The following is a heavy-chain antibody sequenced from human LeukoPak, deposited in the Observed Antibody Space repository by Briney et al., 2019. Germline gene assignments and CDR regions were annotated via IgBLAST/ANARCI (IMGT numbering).Heavy chain of an antibody. V-gene: IGHV3-11*04. CDR1: GFTFSDYY. J-gene: IGHJ4*02. CDR2: ISSSGSTI. Sequence: GGSLRLSYAASGFTFSDYYMSWIRQAPGKGLEWVSYISSSGSTIYYADSVKGRFTISGDNAKNSLYLQMNSLRVEDTAVYYCARRPSSSSWPGWGQGTLVTVSS. CDR3: ARRPSSSSWPG. D-gene: IGHD6-13*01.